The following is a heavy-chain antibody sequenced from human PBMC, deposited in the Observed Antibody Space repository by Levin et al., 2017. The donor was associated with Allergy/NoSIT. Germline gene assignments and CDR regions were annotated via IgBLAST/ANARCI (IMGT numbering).Heavy chain of an antibody. D-gene: IGHD2-8*02. J-gene: IGHJ3*02. CDR3: ARNWRSAFDI. V-gene: IGHV3-7*04. CDR1: GFTFSSYW. CDR2: TKQDGTEN. Sequence: GGSLRLSCAASGFTFSSYWMSWVRQAPGKGLEWVANTKQDGTENYYADSVKGRFTISKDNPKNSVYLQMSSLRVEDTAVYYCARNWRSAFDIGGQGTVVTVSP.